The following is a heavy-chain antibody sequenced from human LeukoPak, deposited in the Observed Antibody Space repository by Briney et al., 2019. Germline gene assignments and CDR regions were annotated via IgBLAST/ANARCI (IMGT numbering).Heavy chain of an antibody. CDR1: GFTFGSYA. Sequence: GGSLRLSCAASGFTFGSYAMSWVRQAPGKGLEWVSAISGSGGSTYYADSVKGRFTISRDNSKNTLYLQMNSLRAEDTAVYYCAKDFYLGGSYEFDYWGQGTLVTVSS. D-gene: IGHD1-26*01. J-gene: IGHJ4*02. V-gene: IGHV3-23*01. CDR2: ISGSGGST. CDR3: AKDFYLGGSYEFDY.